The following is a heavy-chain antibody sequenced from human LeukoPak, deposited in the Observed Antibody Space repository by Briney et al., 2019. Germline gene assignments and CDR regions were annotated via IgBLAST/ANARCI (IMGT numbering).Heavy chain of an antibody. J-gene: IGHJ4*02. V-gene: IGHV3-30-3*01. CDR2: ISFDGGNK. CDR3: ARDGIVGSPLFKFDY. D-gene: IGHD1-26*01. Sequence: GGSLRLSCAASGFTFNNYAIHWVRQAPGKGLEWVAIISFDGGNKYYADSVKGRFTISRDNSKNTLSLQMNSLRAEDTAVYYCARDGIVGSPLFKFDYWSQGTLATVSS. CDR1: GFTFNNYA.